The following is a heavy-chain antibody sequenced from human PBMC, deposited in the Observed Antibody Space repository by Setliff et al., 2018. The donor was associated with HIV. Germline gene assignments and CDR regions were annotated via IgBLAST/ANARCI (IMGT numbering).Heavy chain of an antibody. CDR2: ISPDGNRN. V-gene: IGHV3-7*03. J-gene: IGHJ6*03. CDR1: GFAFNNFW. Sequence: GGSLRLSCAASGFAFNNFWMHWVRQAPGKGLEWVASISPDGNRNHCVGSVKGRFAASRDNAKSSLYLQMNSLRAEDTAVYYCARAEGYYDNSVNPGRYYYYYMDVWGKGTTVTVSS. CDR3: ARAEGYYDNSVNPGRYYYYYMDV. D-gene: IGHD3-22*01.